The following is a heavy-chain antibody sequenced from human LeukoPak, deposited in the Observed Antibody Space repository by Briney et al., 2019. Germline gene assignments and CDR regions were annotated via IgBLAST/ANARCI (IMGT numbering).Heavy chain of an antibody. CDR2: ISSSSSYI. Sequence: PGGSLRLSCAASGFTFSSYSMNWVRQAPGKGLEWVSSISSSSSYIYYADSVKGRFTISRDNAKNSLYLQMNSLGAEDTAVYYCARTGQWLVLGNDYWGQGTLVTVSS. J-gene: IGHJ4*02. CDR1: GFTFSSYS. V-gene: IGHV3-21*01. CDR3: ARTGQWLVLGNDY. D-gene: IGHD6-19*01.